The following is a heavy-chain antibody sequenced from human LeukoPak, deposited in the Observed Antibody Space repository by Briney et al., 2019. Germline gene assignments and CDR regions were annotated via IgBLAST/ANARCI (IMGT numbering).Heavy chain of an antibody. Sequence: SETLSLTCTVSGGSINNYYWSWFGQPAGKGLEWIGRIYASGSTNYNPSLKSRVTISVDKSKNQVSLNLSSVTAADTAVYYCARENDDTTFDYWGQGTLVTVSS. V-gene: IGHV4-4*07. CDR2: IYASGST. CDR1: GGSINNYY. J-gene: IGHJ4*02. CDR3: ARENDDTTFDY. D-gene: IGHD1-1*01.